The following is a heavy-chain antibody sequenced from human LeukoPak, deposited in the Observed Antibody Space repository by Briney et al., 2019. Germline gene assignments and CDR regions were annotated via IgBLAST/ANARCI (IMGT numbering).Heavy chain of an antibody. CDR2: ISGSGGST. D-gene: IGHD6-19*01. CDR3: AKIPYSSGWYDY. J-gene: IGHJ4*02. CDR1: GFTFSSYA. Sequence: QAGGSLRLSCAASGFTFSSYAMSWVRQAPGKGLEWVSAISGSGGSTYYADSVKGRFTISRDNSKNTLYLQMNSLRAEDTAVYYCAKIPYSSGWYDYWGQGTLVTVSS. V-gene: IGHV3-23*01.